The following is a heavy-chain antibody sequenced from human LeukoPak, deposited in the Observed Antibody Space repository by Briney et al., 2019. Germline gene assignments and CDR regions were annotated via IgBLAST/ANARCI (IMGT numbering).Heavy chain of an antibody. D-gene: IGHD4-11*01. CDR2: IYTSGST. J-gene: IGHJ5*02. V-gene: IGHV4-4*07. CDR3: ARGVTTGFDWFDP. CDR1: GGSISNY. Sequence: PSETLSLTCTVSGGSISNYWSWIRQPAGKGLEWIGRIYTSGSTNYNPSLKSRVTMSVDTSKNQFSLKLSSVTAADTAVYYCARGVTTGFDWFDPWGQGTLVTVS.